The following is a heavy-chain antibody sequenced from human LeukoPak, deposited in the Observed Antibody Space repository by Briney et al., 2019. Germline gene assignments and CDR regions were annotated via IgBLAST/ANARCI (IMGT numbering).Heavy chain of an antibody. Sequence: PGVSLRLSCAASGFTFSSYEMSWVRQAPGKGLEWVSSISGSGDYTYYADSVKGRFTISRDNSKNTVYLQVSSLRAEDTAVYYCAKGRLWFGELILSIFAGAIDYWGQGTLVTVSS. D-gene: IGHD3-10*01. J-gene: IGHJ4*02. CDR3: AKGRLWFGELILSIFAGAIDY. CDR2: ISGSGDYT. CDR1: GFTFSSYE. V-gene: IGHV3-23*01.